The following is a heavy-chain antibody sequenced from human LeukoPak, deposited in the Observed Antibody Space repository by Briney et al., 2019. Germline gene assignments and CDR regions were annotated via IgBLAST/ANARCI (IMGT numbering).Heavy chain of an antibody. D-gene: IGHD6-19*01. CDR3: ARSVAVAGDYYYYGMDV. CDR1: GYSFTSYW. V-gene: IGHV5-10-1*01. J-gene: IGHJ6*02. CDR2: IDPSDSYT. Sequence: GESLRISCQGSGYSFTSYWISWVRQMPGKGLEWMGRIDPSDSYTNYSPSFQGHVTISADKSISAAYLQWSSLKASDTAMYYCARSVAVAGDYYYYGMDVWGQGTTVTVSS.